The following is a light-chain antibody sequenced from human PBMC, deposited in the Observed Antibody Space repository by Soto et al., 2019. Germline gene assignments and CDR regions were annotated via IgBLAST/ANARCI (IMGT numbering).Light chain of an antibody. CDR3: QQYNSYSPRT. Sequence: DIQMTQSPATLSASLGDRVTITCRASQSVSSFLAWYQQKPGKAPKVLIYDASTLENGVPSSFSGSGSGTEFTLTISSLRHDDFATYYCQQYNSYSPRTFGQGTKVDNK. V-gene: IGKV1-5*01. J-gene: IGKJ1*01. CDR2: DAS. CDR1: QSVSSF.